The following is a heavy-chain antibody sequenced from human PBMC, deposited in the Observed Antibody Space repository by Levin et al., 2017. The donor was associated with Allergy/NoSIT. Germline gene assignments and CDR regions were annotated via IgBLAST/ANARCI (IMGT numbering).Heavy chain of an antibody. D-gene: IGHD6-19*01. CDR2: ISSSSSYI. CDR1: GFTFSSYS. V-gene: IGHV3-21*01. J-gene: IGHJ4*02. CDR3: AREPVAVAGRGYFDY. Sequence: GGSLRLSCAASGFTFSSYSMNWVRQAPGKGLEWVSSISSSSSYIYYADSVKGRFTISRDNAKNSLYLQMNSLRAEDTAVYYCAREPVAVAGRGYFDYWGQGTLVTVSS.